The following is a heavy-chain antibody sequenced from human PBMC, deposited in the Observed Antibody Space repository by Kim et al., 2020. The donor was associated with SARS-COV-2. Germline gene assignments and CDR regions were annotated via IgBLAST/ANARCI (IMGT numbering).Heavy chain of an antibody. J-gene: IGHJ6*02. CDR2: ISHDGSQK. Sequence: GGSLRLSCVASGFGFSGYGIHWVRQAPGKGLEWVADISHDGSQKYYADSVKGRFSISRDNSKDTLYLQMDSLRLEDTARHYCAKDWLWQQQVYGMNVWGPGTTVTVSS. CDR3: AKDWLWQQQVYGMNV. V-gene: IGHV3-30*18. D-gene: IGHD6-13*01. CDR1: GFGFSGYG.